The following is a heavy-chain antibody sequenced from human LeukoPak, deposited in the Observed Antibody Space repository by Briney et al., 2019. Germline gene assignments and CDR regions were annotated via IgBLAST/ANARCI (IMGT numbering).Heavy chain of an antibody. D-gene: IGHD3-3*01. CDR1: GYTSTGYY. Sequence: GASVKVSCKASGYTSTGYYMHWVRQAPGQGLEWMGWINPNSGGTNYAQKFQGRVTMTRDTSISTAYMELSRLRSDDTAVYYCARDAHYDFWSGYSHYYYYYYYMDVWGKGTTATVSS. V-gene: IGHV1-2*02. CDR3: ARDAHYDFWSGYSHYYYYYYYMDV. J-gene: IGHJ6*03. CDR2: INPNSGGT.